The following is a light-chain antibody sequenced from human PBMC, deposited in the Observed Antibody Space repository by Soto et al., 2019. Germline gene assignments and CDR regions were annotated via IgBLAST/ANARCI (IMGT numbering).Light chain of an antibody. CDR2: GNS. J-gene: IGLJ2*01. Sequence: QSVLTQPPSVSGAPGQRVTISCTGSSSNIGTPYDVHWYQQLPGTAPKLLIYGNSNRPSGVPDRFSGSKSGTSASLAITGLQAEDEADYSCQSYASSLSGYVIFGGGTQLTVL. CDR1: SSNIGTPYD. V-gene: IGLV1-40*01. CDR3: QSYASSLSGYVI.